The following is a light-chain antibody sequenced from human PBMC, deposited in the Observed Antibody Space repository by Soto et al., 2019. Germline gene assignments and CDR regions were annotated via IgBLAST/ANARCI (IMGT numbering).Light chain of an antibody. V-gene: IGKV3-20*01. CDR3: KQYGDSPIT. Sequence: EIVLTQSPGTVSLSPGERATLSCRASQSVTSAYLAWYQQKPGQAPRLLISGASSRATGVQDRFSGNGSGTDFTLTITGLEPEDFALYYCKQYGDSPITFGQGTRLEIK. CDR2: GAS. J-gene: IGKJ5*01. CDR1: QSVTSAY.